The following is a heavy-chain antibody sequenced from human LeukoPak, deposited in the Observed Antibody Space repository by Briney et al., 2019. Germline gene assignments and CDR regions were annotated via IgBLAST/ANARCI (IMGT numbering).Heavy chain of an antibody. CDR3: AKDESGRYYGSGSYYDFDP. Sequence: PGGTLRLSCAASGFTFSSYDMSWVRQAPGKGLEWVSAISGSGGSTYYADSVKGRFTISRDNSKNTLYLQMNSLRAEDTAIYYCAKDESGRYYGSGSYYDFDPWVQGTLVTVSS. CDR1: GFTFSSYD. CDR2: ISGSGGST. J-gene: IGHJ5*02. D-gene: IGHD3-10*01. V-gene: IGHV3-23*01.